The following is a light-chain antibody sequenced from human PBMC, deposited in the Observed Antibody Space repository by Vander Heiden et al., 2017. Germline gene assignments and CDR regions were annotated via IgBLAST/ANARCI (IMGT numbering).Light chain of an antibody. Sequence: DIQMTQSPSTLSASVGDRVTITCRASQSISSWLAWYQQKPGKAPKLLIYKASSIESGVPSRISGSRSGTEFTLTISSLQPDDFATYYCQQYNSYPYTFGQGTKLEIK. CDR1: QSISSW. CDR3: QQYNSYPYT. J-gene: IGKJ2*01. CDR2: KAS. V-gene: IGKV1-5*03.